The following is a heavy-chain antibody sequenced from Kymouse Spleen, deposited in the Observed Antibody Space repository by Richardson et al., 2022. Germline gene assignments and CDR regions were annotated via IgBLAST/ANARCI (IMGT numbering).Heavy chain of an antibody. Sequence: QVQLVESGGGVVQPGRSLRLSCAASGFTFSSYGMHWVRQAPGKGLEWVAVISYDGSNKYYADSVKGRFTISRDNSKNTLYLQMNSLRAEDTAVYYCAKDRLYNWNHGMDVWGQGTTVTVSS. CDR1: GFTFSSYG. V-gene: IGHV3-30*18. D-gene: IGHD1-20*01,IGHD1-7*01. CDR2: ISYDGSNK. J-gene: IGHJ6*02. CDR3: AKDRLYNWNHGMDV.